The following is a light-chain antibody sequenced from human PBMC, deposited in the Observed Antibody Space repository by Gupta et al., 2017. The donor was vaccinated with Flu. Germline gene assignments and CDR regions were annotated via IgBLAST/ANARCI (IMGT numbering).Light chain of an antibody. V-gene: IGKV3-20*01. J-gene: IGKJ1*01. CDR1: QSVSSNY. CDR3: HQYGSSPQT. Sequence: ENVLMQSPGTLSLSPGERATLSCRAGQSVSSNYLAWYQQKPGQAPRLLIYGASSRATGIPDRFSGSGSGTDFTLTISRREPEDFAVYYCHQYGSSPQTFGQGTKVDIE. CDR2: GAS.